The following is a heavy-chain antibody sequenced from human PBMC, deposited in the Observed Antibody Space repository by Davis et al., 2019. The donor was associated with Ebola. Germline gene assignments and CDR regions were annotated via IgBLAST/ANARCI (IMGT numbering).Heavy chain of an antibody. CDR3: ARGRYDFWSGYYLRWFDP. J-gene: IGHJ5*02. D-gene: IGHD3-3*01. CDR1: GGSISSSSYY. V-gene: IGHV4-39*07. CDR2: IYYSGST. Sequence: PSETLSLTCTVSGGSISSSSYYWGWIRQPPGKGLEWIGSIYYSGSTYYNPSLKSRVTISVDTSKNQFSLKLSSVTATDTAVYYCARGRYDFWSGYYLRWFDPWGQGTLVTVSS.